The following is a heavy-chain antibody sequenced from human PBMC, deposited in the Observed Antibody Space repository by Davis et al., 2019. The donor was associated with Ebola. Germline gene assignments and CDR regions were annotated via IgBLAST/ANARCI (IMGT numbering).Heavy chain of an antibody. V-gene: IGHV4-31*03. CDR2: ISYGGST. CDR1: GASISSDDYY. Sequence: MPSETLSLTCTVSGASISSDDYYWTWIRQHPGKGLEWIGYISYGGSTYYNPSLKSRVTISADTSKNQFSLKLTSVTAADTAMYYCAKGPFVAFDWGQGTMVTVSS. J-gene: IGHJ4*02. D-gene: IGHD3-3*02. CDR3: AKGPFVAFD.